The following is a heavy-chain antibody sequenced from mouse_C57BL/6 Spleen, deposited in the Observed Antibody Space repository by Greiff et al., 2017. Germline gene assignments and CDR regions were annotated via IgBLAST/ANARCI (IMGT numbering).Heavy chain of an antibody. D-gene: IGHD1-3*01. Sequence: EVQLVESGGGLVQPKGSLKLSCAASGFSFNTYAMNWVRQAPGKGLEWVARIRSKSNNYATYYADSVKDRFTISRDDSESMLYLQMNNLKTEDTXMYYCVRHTLSAMDYWGQGTSVTVSS. CDR3: VRHTLSAMDY. J-gene: IGHJ4*01. V-gene: IGHV10-1*01. CDR2: IRSKSNNYAT. CDR1: GFSFNTYA.